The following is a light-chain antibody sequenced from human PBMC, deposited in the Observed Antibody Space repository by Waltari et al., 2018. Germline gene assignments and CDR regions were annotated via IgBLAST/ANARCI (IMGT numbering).Light chain of an antibody. Sequence: QSALTQPASVSGSPGKSRTISCTGTSSDVGSHKLVSWYQHHPGKAPKLMIDEDTKRPSGVSNRFSGSKSGNTASLTISGLQAEDEADYYCCSYAGGTASILLGGGTKLTVL. CDR2: EDT. J-gene: IGLJ2*01. V-gene: IGLV2-23*01. CDR1: SSDVGSHKL. CDR3: CSYAGGTASIL.